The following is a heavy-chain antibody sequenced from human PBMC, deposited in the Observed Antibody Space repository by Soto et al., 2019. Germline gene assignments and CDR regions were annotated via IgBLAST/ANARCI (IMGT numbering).Heavy chain of an antibody. CDR1: GGSISSGGYS. J-gene: IGHJ6*02. D-gene: IGHD1-26*01. Sequence: SETLSLTCAVSGGSISSGGYSWSWIRQPPGKGLDWIGYIYHSGSTYYNPSLKSRVTISVDRSKNQFSLKLSSVTAADTAVYYCARVNGSYYYGMDVWGQGTTVTVSS. CDR2: IYHSGST. V-gene: IGHV4-30-2*01. CDR3: ARVNGSYYYGMDV.